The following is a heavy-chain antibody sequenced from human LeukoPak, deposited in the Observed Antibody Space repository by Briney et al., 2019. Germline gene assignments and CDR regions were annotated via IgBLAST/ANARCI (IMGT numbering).Heavy chain of an antibody. CDR1: GGSFSGYY. J-gene: IGHJ6*03. CDR2: INHSGST. V-gene: IGHV4-34*01. D-gene: IGHD4-17*01. Sequence: SETLSLTCAVYGGSFSGYYWSWIRQPPGKGLEWIGEINHSGSTNYNPSLKSRVTISVDTSKNQFSLKLSSVTAADTAVYYCAKSYGEHYYYMDVWGKGTTVTISS. CDR3: AKSYGEHYYYMDV.